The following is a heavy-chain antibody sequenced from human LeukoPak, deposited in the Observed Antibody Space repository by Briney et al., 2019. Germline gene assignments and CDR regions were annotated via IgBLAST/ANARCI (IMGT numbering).Heavy chain of an antibody. D-gene: IGHD1-26*01. Sequence: GGSLRLSCAAPGFTFSSYSMNWVRQAPGKGLEWVSYISSSSSTIYYADSVNGRFTISRDNAKNSLYLQMNSLRDVDTAVYYCAREGGFDYWGQGTLVTVSS. CDR3: AREGGFDY. CDR1: GFTFSSYS. CDR2: ISSSSSTI. V-gene: IGHV3-48*02. J-gene: IGHJ4*02.